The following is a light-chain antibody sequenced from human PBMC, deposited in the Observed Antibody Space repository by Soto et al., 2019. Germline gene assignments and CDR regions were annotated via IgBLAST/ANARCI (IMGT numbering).Light chain of an antibody. J-gene: IGKJ4*01. CDR1: QAINSA. CDR3: QQFNSYPLT. V-gene: IGKV1-13*02. CDR2: YAS. Sequence: GDKVTISCRASQAINSALAWCQQRPGKAPMVLIYYASILESGVPSRFSGSGSGTDFTLTISSLQPEDFATYYCQQFNSYPLTFGGGTKVEIE.